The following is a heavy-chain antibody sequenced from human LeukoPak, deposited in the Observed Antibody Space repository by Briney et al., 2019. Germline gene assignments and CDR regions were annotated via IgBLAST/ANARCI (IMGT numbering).Heavy chain of an antibody. CDR2: INHSGST. CDR3: ARGTTYYYDSSGYYHFDY. CDR1: GGSFSGYY. J-gene: IGHJ4*02. V-gene: IGHV4-34*01. D-gene: IGHD3-22*01. Sequence: SETLSLTRAVYGGSFSGYYWSWIRQPPGKGLEWIGEINHSGSTNYNPSLKSRVTISVDTSKNQFSLKLSSVTAADTAVYYCARGTTYYYDSSGYYHFDYWGQGTLVTVSS.